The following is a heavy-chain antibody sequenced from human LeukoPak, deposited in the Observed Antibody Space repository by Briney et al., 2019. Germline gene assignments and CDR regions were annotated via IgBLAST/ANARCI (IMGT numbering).Heavy chain of an antibody. D-gene: IGHD6-13*01. CDR2: INPNSGGT. CDR3: ARASSSWYSSYNWFDP. J-gene: IGHJ5*02. CDR1: GYTFTGYY. Sequence: GASVKVSCKASGYTFTGYYMHWVRQAPVQGLEWMGWINPNSGGTNYAQKFQGRVTMTRDTSISTAYMELSRLRSDDTAVYYCARASSSWYSSYNWFDPWGQGTLVTVSS. V-gene: IGHV1-2*02.